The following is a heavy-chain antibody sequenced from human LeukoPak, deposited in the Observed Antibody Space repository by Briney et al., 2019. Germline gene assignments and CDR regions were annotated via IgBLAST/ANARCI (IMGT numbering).Heavy chain of an antibody. J-gene: IGHJ4*02. V-gene: IGHV1-24*01. CDR1: GHTLTELS. D-gene: IGHD2-2*01. CDR3: ATRVACSSTSCYSFDY. CDR2: FYPEDGET. Sequence: VASVTVSCKVSGHTLTELSMHWVRQAPGKGLEWMGGFYPEDGETIYAQKFQGRVTMTEDTSTDTAYMELSSLRSEDTAVYYCATRVACSSTSCYSFDYWGQGTLVTVSS.